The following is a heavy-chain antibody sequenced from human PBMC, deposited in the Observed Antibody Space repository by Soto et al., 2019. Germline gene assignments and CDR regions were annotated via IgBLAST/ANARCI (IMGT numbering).Heavy chain of an antibody. CDR3: ARPYSGGPNDPFDV. CDR2: IYPGDSHA. V-gene: IGHV5-51*01. J-gene: IGHJ3*01. CDR1: GYRFTNYW. D-gene: IGHD1-26*01. Sequence: GESLKISCKGSGYRFTNYWIGWVRQMPGKGLEWMGIIYPGDSHAIYRPSFQGQVTMSADQSISTAYPQWSSLKASDTAIYYCARPYSGGPNDPFDVWGQGTMVTVSS.